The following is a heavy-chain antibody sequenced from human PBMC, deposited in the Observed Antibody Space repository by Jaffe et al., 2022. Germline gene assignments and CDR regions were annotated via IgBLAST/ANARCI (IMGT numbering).Heavy chain of an antibody. CDR3: ARPPIWEYYFDY. CDR1: GYTFTSYA. Sequence: QVQLVQSGAEVKKPGASVKVSCKASGYTFTSYAMHWVRQAPGQRLEWMGWINAGNGNTKYSQKFQGRVTITRDTSASTAYMELSSLRSEDTAVYYCARPPIWEYYFDYWGQGTLVTVSS. D-gene: IGHD3-3*01. J-gene: IGHJ4*02. CDR2: INAGNGNT. V-gene: IGHV1-3*01.